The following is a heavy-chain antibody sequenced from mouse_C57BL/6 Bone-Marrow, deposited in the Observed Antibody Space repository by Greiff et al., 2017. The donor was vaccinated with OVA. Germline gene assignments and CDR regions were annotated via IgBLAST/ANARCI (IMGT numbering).Heavy chain of an antibody. J-gene: IGHJ3*01. Sequence: EVKVEESGGGLVKPGGSLKLSCAASGFTFSSYTMSWVRQTPEKRLEWVANISGGGGNTYYPDSVKGRFTISRDNAKNTLYLQMSSLRSEDTALYYCAREGNYDYGGAWFAYWGQGTLVTVSA. D-gene: IGHD2-4*01. CDR2: ISGGGGNT. V-gene: IGHV5-9*01. CDR1: GFTFSSYT. CDR3: AREGNYDYGGAWFAY.